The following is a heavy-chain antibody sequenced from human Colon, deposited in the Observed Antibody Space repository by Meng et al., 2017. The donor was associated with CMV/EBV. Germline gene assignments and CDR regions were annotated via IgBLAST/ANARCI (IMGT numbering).Heavy chain of an antibody. CDR2: ISSSGSTM. CDR3: AREGDYYDSDGYSYYFDY. Sequence: GESLKISCAASEFSFSSFQMNWVRQAPGKGLEWVAYISSSGSTMHYTDSVKGRFTISRDNAKNSLYLQMNSQRAEDTAVYFCAREGDYYDSDGYSYYFDYWGQGTLVTVSS. J-gene: IGHJ4*02. V-gene: IGHV3-48*03. D-gene: IGHD3-22*01. CDR1: EFSFSSFQ.